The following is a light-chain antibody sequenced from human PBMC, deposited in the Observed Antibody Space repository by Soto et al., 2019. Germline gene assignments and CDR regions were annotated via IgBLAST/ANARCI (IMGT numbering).Light chain of an antibody. CDR2: DAS. J-gene: IGKJ4*01. CDR1: QSISSW. V-gene: IGKV1-33*01. Sequence: MTQSPCTLSASVGDRVTIACRASQSISSWLAWYQQKPGKAPKLLIYDASNLETGVPSRFSGSGSGTDFTFTISSLQPEDIATYYCQQYAHLPLTFGGGTTV. CDR3: QQYAHLPLT.